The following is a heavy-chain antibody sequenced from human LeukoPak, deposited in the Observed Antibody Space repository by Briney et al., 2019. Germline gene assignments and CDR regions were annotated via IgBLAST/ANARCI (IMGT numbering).Heavy chain of an antibody. Sequence: PSETLSLTCSVSGYSISSGSYWGWIRQPPGKGLEWIGSIHHSGSTYYNPSLKSRVTISVDTSKNQFSLKLSSVTAADTAVYYCATTTMGDYYDSSGLDAFDIWGQGTMVTVSS. D-gene: IGHD3-22*01. V-gene: IGHV4-38-2*02. CDR1: GYSISSGSY. CDR3: ATTTMGDYYDSSGLDAFDI. J-gene: IGHJ3*02. CDR2: IHHSGST.